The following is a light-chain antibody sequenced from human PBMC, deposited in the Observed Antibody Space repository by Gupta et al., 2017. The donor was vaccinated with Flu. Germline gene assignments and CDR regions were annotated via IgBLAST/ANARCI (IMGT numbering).Light chain of an antibody. J-gene: IGKJ4*01. CDR1: QSVSSSY. Sequence: ERATLSCRASQSVSSSYLAWYQQTPGQAPRLLIYGASSRATGIPDRFSGSGSGTDFTLTISRLEPEDFAVYYCQQYGSSSLTFGGGTKVEIK. CDR3: QQYGSSSLT. CDR2: GAS. V-gene: IGKV3-20*01.